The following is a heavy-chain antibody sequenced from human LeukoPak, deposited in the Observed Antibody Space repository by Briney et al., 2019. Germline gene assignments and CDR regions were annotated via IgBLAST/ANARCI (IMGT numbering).Heavy chain of an antibody. CDR3: ARMKGYYYGSGSPEFDY. Sequence: PSETLSLTCAVYGGSFSGYYWSWIRQPPGKGLEWIGEINHSGSTNYNPSLKSRVTISVDTSKNQFSLKLSSVTAADTAVYYCARMKGYYYGSGSPEFDYWGQGTLVTVSS. CDR1: GGSFSGYY. D-gene: IGHD3-10*01. CDR2: INHSGST. J-gene: IGHJ4*02. V-gene: IGHV4-34*01.